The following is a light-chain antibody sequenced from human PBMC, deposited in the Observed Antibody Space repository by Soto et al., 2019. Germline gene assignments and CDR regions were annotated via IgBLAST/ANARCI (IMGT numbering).Light chain of an antibody. Sequence: DILLTQSPATLSVSPGESATLSCRASRRLTTNLAWYQQKRGQPPRLLIYHASARATGIPARFIGSGSGTDFTLTIPNVQSEDFAVYYCQEYNKWPRFGGGTTVEIK. CDR1: RRLTTN. V-gene: IGKV3-15*01. CDR3: QEYNKWPR. CDR2: HAS. J-gene: IGKJ4*02.